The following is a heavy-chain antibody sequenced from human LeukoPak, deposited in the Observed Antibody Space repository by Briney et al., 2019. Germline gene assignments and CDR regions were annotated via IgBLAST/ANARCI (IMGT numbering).Heavy chain of an antibody. Sequence: GGSLRLSCAASGFSFTTYSMNWVRQAPGKGLEWVSSISSTSIYRYYADSVKGRFTISRDNSKNTLYLQMNSLRAEDTALYYCAKGSKLLVFTRDHYMHVWGKGTTVTISS. CDR1: GFSFTTYS. V-gene: IGHV3-21*01. D-gene: IGHD3-9*01. CDR2: ISSTSIYR. J-gene: IGHJ6*03. CDR3: AKGSKLLVFTRDHYMHV.